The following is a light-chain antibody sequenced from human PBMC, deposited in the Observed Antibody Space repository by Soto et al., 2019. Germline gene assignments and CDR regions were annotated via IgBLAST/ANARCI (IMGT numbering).Light chain of an antibody. Sequence: DIQMTQSPSSLSASVGDRVTITCRASQSISVYVNWYLQKPGIAPNLLIFAASTLQGGVPSRFSGSGSGTNFSLTISSLQPEDFATYYCQQSYGPPLSFGGGTKVELK. CDR3: QQSYGPPLS. V-gene: IGKV1-39*01. CDR2: AAS. J-gene: IGKJ4*01. CDR1: QSISVY.